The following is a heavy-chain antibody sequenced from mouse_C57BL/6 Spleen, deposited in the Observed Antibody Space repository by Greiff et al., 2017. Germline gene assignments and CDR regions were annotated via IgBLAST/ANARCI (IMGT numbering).Heavy chain of an antibody. Sequence: EVQLQQPGPELVKPGASVKISCKASGYTFTDYYMNWVKQSHGKSLEWIGDINPNNGGTSYNQKFKGKATLTVDKSSSTAYMELLSLTSEDSAVYFVARTLWGLFGDRGQVASLTVSS. CDR1: GYTFTDYY. CDR3: ARTLWGLFGD. CDR2: INPNNGGT. J-gene: IGHJ2*02. V-gene: IGHV1-26*01.